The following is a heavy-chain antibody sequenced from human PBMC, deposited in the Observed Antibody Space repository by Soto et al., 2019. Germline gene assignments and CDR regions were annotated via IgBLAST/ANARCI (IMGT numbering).Heavy chain of an antibody. CDR2: ISAYNGNT. V-gene: IGHV1-18*04. D-gene: IGHD3-3*01. J-gene: IGHJ6*02. CDR1: GYTFTSYG. Sequence: ASVKVSCKASGYTFTSYGISWVRQAPGQGLEWMGWISAYNGNTNYAQKLQGRVTMTTDTSTSTAYMELRSLRSDDTAVYYCARGDTIFGVVNPFYGMDAWGQGTTVTVSS. CDR3: ARGDTIFGVVNPFYGMDA.